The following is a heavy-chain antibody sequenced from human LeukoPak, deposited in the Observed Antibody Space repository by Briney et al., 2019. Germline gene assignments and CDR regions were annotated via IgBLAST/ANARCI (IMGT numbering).Heavy chain of an antibody. CDR1: GYTFTSYA. CDR3: ERGPQQWLAHYYYYGMDV. J-gene: IGHJ6*02. D-gene: IGHD6-19*01. CDR2: MNPNSGNT. V-gene: IGHV1-8*01. Sequence: GASVTVSCTASGYTFTSYAINWVRQAPGQGLEWMGWMNPNSGNTGYAETFQGRVTMTRNTSISTAYMELSSPRSEDTAVYYCERGPQQWLAHYYYYGMDVWGQGTTVTVSS.